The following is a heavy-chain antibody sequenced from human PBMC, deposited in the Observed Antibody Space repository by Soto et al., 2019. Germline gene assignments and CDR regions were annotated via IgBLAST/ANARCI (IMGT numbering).Heavy chain of an antibody. J-gene: IGHJ4*02. CDR3: ARDWKSAIAAGLDY. CDR2: ISAYNGNT. D-gene: IGHD6-25*01. V-gene: IGHV1-18*01. Sequence: ASVKVSCRASGYTFPSCGISWVRQAPGQGLEWMGWISAYNGNTNYAQKVQGRVTMTTDTSTNTAYMELRSLRSDDTAVYYCARDWKSAIAAGLDYWGQGTLVTVSS. CDR1: GYTFPSCG.